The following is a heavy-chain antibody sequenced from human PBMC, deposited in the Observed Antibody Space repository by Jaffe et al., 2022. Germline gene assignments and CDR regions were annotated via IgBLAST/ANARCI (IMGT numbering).Heavy chain of an antibody. CDR1: GFTFSSYE. D-gene: IGHD6-13*01. V-gene: IGHV3-48*03. CDR2: ISSSGSTI. CDR3: ETIAAAGAGYYYMDV. J-gene: IGHJ6*03. Sequence: EVQLVESGGGLVQPGGSLRLSCAASGFTFSSYEMNWVRQAPGKGLEWVSYISSSGSTIYYADSVKGRFTISRDNAKNSLYLQMNSLRAEDTAVYYCETIAAAGAGYYYMDVWGKGTTVTVSS.